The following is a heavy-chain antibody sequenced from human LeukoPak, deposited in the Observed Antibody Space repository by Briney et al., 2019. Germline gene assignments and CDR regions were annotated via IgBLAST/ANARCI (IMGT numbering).Heavy chain of an antibody. V-gene: IGHV3-7*01. J-gene: IGHJ4*02. CDR1: GFTFSSYW. Sequence: PGGSLRLSCAASGFTFSSYWMSWVRQAPGKGLEWVANIKQDGSEKYYVDSVKGRFTISRDNAKNSLYLQMNSLRAEDTAVHYCARGSYYYDSSGYYWGQGTLVTVSS. D-gene: IGHD3-22*01. CDR2: IKQDGSEK. CDR3: ARGSYYYDSSGYY.